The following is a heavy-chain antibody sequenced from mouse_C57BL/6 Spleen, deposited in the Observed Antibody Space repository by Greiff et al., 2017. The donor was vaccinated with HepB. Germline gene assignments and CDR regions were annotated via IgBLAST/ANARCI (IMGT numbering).Heavy chain of an antibody. CDR1: GYTFTDYN. CDR3: ARATTVEYFDV. V-gene: IGHV1-22*01. Sequence: EVQLQESGPELVKPGASVKMSCKASGYTFTDYNMHWVKQSHGKSLEWIGYINPNNGGTSYNQKFKGKATLTVNKSSSTAYMELRSLTSEDSAVYYCARATTVEYFDVWGTGTTVTVSS. CDR2: INPNNGGT. J-gene: IGHJ1*03. D-gene: IGHD1-1*01.